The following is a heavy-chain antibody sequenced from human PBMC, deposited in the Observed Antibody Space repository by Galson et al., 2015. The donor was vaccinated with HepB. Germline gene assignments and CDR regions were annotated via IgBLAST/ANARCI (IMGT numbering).Heavy chain of an antibody. D-gene: IGHD3-16*01. CDR3: ATDFYPPAHYAAFDV. CDR1: GYTFTGHY. J-gene: IGHJ3*01. V-gene: IGHV1-2*02. CDR2: INPNDGNT. Sequence: SVKVSCKAAGYTFTGHYIHWIRQAPGQGLECVGWINPNDGNTFHAQNFQGRVTITRDTSISTAYMELSGLTSDDTAVYYCATDFYPPAHYAAFDVWGQGTMITVSS.